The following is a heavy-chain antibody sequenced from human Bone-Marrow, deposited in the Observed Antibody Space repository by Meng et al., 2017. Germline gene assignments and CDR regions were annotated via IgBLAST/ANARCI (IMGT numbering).Heavy chain of an antibody. CDR3: TRLDGSGSIDY. CDR1: GFNFSGSA. J-gene: IGHJ4*02. V-gene: IGHV3-73*01. CDR2: IRSKTNSYAT. Sequence: EVQLVGSGGGLVLPGGSLNISCAASGFNFSGSAMHWVRRASGEGLGWVGRIRSKTNSYATAYAASVKGRFTISRDDSKNTAYLQMNSLKTEDTAVYYCTRLDGSGSIDYWGQGTLVTVSS. D-gene: IGHD3-10*01.